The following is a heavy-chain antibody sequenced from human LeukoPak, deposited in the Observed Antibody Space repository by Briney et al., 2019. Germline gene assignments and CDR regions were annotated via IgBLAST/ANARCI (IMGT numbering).Heavy chain of an antibody. V-gene: IGHV3-74*01. Sequence: AGGSLRLSCAASGFTFSSHWMHWVRQAPGKGLVWVSLINSDGSTTNYADSVKGRFTISRDNAKNTLYLQMNSLRAEDTAVYYCARPLGPMVRGIIGYWGQGTLVTVSS. CDR3: ARPLGPMVRGIIGY. J-gene: IGHJ4*02. CDR2: INSDGSTT. CDR1: GFTFSSHW. D-gene: IGHD3-10*01.